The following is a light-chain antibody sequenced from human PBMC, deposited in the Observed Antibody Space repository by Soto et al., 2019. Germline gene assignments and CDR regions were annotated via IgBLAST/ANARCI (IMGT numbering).Light chain of an antibody. V-gene: IGKV3D-20*02. CDR3: QQRSSWPIT. CDR1: QSVSSSY. J-gene: IGKJ5*01. Sequence: EIVLTQSPGTLSLSPGERATLSCRASQSVSSSYLAWYQQKPGQAPRLLIYRTSNRATGIPARFSGSGSGTDFTLTIDSLEPEDFAVYYCQQRSSWPITFGQGTRLEIK. CDR2: RTS.